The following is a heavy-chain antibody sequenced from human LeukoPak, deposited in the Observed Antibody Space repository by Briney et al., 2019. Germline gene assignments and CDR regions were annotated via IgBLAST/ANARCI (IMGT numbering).Heavy chain of an antibody. D-gene: IGHD2-2*01. Sequence: GRSLRLSCAASGFTFSSYAMHWVRQAPGKGLEWVAVISYDGSNKYYADSVKGRFTISRDNSKNTLYLQMNSLRAEDTAVYYCARVSLGEYQLLPYYYYYYMDVWGKGTTVTVSS. V-gene: IGHV3-30*04. CDR3: ARVSLGEYQLLPYYYYYYMDV. CDR2: ISYDGSNK. J-gene: IGHJ6*03. CDR1: GFTFSSYA.